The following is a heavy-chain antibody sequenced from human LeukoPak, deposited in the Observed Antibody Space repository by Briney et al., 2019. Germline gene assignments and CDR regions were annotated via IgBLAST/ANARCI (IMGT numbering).Heavy chain of an antibody. V-gene: IGHV3-30*02. CDR3: AKDPIAVAGYYFDY. J-gene: IGHJ4*02. D-gene: IGHD6-19*01. CDR1: GFTFSSYG. Sequence: PGXSLRLSCAASGFTFSSYGMHWVRQAPGKGLEWVAFIRYDGSNKYYADSVKGRFTISRDNSKNTLYLQMNSLRAEDTAVYYCAKDPIAVAGYYFDYWGQGTLVTVSS. CDR2: IRYDGSNK.